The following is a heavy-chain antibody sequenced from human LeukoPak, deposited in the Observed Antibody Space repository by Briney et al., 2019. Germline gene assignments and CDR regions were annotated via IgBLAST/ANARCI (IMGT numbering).Heavy chain of an antibody. CDR1: GYTFTGNF. J-gene: IGHJ5*02. D-gene: IGHD2-15*01. CDR2: INPNSGGT. V-gene: IGHV1-2*02. CDR3: ARGVRVGYCSGGSCSHRGQNWFDP. Sequence: GASVKVSCKASGYTFTGNFMHWVRQAPGQGLEWMGWINPNSGGTNYAQKFQGRVTMTRDTSISTAYMELSRLKSDDTAVYYCARGVRVGYCSGGSCSHRGQNWFDPWGQGTLVTVSS.